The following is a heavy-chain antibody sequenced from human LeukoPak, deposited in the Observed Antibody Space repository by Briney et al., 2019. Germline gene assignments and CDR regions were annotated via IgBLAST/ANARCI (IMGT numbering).Heavy chain of an antibody. CDR2: MNPNSGNT. Sequence: ASVKVSCKASGYTFTSYDINWVRQATGQGLEWMGWMNPNSGNTGYAQKFQGRVTMTRDTSISTAYMELSSLRSEDTAVYYCAREIGGYYYDSSGYWYFDYWGQGTLVTVSS. V-gene: IGHV1-8*01. CDR3: AREIGGYYYDSSGYWYFDY. D-gene: IGHD3-22*01. CDR1: GYTFTSYD. J-gene: IGHJ4*02.